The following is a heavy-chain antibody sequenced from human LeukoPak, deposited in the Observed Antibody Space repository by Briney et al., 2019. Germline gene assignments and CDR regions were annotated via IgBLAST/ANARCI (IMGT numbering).Heavy chain of an antibody. CDR2: ISGSGGST. CDR1: GFTLSSYA. Sequence: GGSLRLSCAASGFTLSSYAMSWVRQAPGKGLEWVSVISGSGGSTYYADSVKGRFTISRDNSKNTLYPQMNSLRAEDTAVYYCAKAEWELPTIWGQGTLVTVSS. D-gene: IGHD1-26*01. J-gene: IGHJ4*02. V-gene: IGHV3-23*01. CDR3: AKAEWELPTI.